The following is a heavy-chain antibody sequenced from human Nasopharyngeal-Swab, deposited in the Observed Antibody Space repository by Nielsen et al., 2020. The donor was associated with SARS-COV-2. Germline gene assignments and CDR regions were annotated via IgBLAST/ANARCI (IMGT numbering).Heavy chain of an antibody. CDR1: GVTFSSYG. J-gene: IGHJ4*02. D-gene: IGHD3-22*01. CDR3: ARDLWDYYDSSGYYGGHDY. Sequence: GGSLRLSCAASGVTFSSYGMHWVRQAPGKGLEWVAVIWYDGSNNYYADSVKGRFTISRDNSKNTLYLQMNSLRAEDTAVYYCARDLWDYYDSSGYYGGHDYWGQGTLVTVSS. V-gene: IGHV3-33*01. CDR2: IWYDGSNN.